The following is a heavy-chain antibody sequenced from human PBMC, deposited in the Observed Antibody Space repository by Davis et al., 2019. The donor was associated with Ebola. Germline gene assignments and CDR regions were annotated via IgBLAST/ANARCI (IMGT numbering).Heavy chain of an antibody. D-gene: IGHD6-13*01. CDR1: GFTFSSYT. CDR3: VGDYSSLY. Sequence: GESLKISCSASGFTFSSYTMHWVRQAPGKGLEYVSTISSGGGSTSYADSVKGRFTISRDNSKNTLYLQMSSLRADDTAFYYCVGDYSSLYWGQGTLVTVSS. CDR2: ISSGGGST. J-gene: IGHJ4*02. V-gene: IGHV3-64D*06.